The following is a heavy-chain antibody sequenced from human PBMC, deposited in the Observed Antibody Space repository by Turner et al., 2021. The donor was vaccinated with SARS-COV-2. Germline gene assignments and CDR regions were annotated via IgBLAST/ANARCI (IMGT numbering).Heavy chain of an antibody. CDR1: GFTFSNYG. D-gene: IGHD2-2*01. J-gene: IGHJ4*02. CDR2: GSGYNDNT. V-gene: IGHV1-18*01. CDR3: ARGTSSSGGDY. Sequence: QVQLVQSGAEVKQPGASVKVSCKASGFTFSNYGPSWVRQAPGQGLEWMGWGSGYNDNTFYAQKFRGRVTMTTDTSTDTAYMELRSLTSDDTAVYFCARGTSSSGGDYWGQGTLVTVSS.